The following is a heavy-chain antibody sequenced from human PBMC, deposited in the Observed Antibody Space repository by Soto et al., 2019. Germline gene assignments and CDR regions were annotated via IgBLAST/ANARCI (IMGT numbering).Heavy chain of an antibody. CDR1: GGSISSYY. CDR2: IYYSGST. Sequence: QVQLQESGPGLVKPSETLSLTGTVSGGSISSYYWSWIRQPPGKGLEWIGYIYYSGSTNYNPSLKSRVTISVDTSKNQFSLKLSSVTAADTAVYYCARGLYYYYMDVWGKGTTVTVSS. J-gene: IGHJ6*03. V-gene: IGHV4-59*01. CDR3: ARGLYYYYMDV.